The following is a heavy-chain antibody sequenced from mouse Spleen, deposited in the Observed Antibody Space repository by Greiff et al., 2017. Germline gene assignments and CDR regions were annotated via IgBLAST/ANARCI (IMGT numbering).Heavy chain of an antibody. CDR3: AREGAYDYDEAMDY. CDR1: GFTFSDYG. CDR2: ISSGSSTI. J-gene: IGHJ4*01. V-gene: IGHV5-17*01. D-gene: IGHD2-4*01. Sequence: EVKLVESGGGLVKPGGSLKLSCAASGFTFSDYGMHWVRQAPEKGLEWVAYISSGSSTIYYADTVKGRFTISRDNAKNTLFLQMTSLRSEDTAMYYCAREGAYDYDEAMDYWGQGTSVTVSS.